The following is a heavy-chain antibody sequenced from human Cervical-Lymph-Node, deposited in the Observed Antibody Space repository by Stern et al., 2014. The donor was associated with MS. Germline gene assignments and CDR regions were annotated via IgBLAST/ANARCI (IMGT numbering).Heavy chain of an antibody. CDR3: ARGEALFSNSHYYVDF. Sequence: QVQLVQSGAEVKKPGASVKVSCQASGYCFIGYYLHWVRQAPGQGLEGMGWVNPNTGGTKFARKFQGWVTLTRETSINTAYMEVSRLKSNDTAVYFCARGEALFSNSHYYVDFWGPGTLVLVSS. CDR1: GYCFIGYY. CDR2: VNPNTGGT. D-gene: IGHD4-11*01. J-gene: IGHJ4*02. V-gene: IGHV1-2*04.